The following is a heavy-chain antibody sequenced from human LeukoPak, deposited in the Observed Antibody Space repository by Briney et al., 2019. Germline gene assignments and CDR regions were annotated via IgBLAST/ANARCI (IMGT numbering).Heavy chain of an antibody. J-gene: IGHJ4*02. Sequence: GGSLRLSCAASGFTFSSYSMNWVRQAPGKGLEWVSSISSSSSYIYYADSVKGRFTISRDNSKNTLYLQMNSLRAEDTAVYYCAREAPDDSGSYLDYWGQGTLVTVSS. V-gene: IGHV3-21*01. CDR1: GFTFSSYS. D-gene: IGHD1-26*01. CDR3: AREAPDDSGSYLDY. CDR2: ISSSSSYI.